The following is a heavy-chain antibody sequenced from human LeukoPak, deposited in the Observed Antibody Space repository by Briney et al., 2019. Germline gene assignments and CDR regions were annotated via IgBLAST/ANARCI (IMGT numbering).Heavy chain of an antibody. CDR1: GYTFTSYD. CDR3: ARGRDYDILTGTNWFDP. V-gene: IGHV1-8*01. D-gene: IGHD3-9*01. Sequence: ASVKVSCKASGYTFTSYDINRVRQATGQGLEWMGWMNPNSGNTGYAQKFQGRVTMTRNTSISTAYMELSSLRSEDTAVYYCARGRDYDILTGTNWFDPWGQGTLVTVSS. CDR2: MNPNSGNT. J-gene: IGHJ5*02.